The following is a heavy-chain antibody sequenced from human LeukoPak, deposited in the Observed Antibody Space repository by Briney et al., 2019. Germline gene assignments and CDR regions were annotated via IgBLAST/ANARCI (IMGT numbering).Heavy chain of an antibody. J-gene: IGHJ4*02. CDR1: GFTFSSCE. D-gene: IGHD3-22*01. Sequence: GGSLRLSCAVSGFTFSSCEMNWVRQAPGKGLEWISYISGSGSTIYYADSVKGRFTISRDNAKNTLYLQMNSLSAEDTAVCYCARDLLNYYDSSGYPDYWGQGTLVTVSS. V-gene: IGHV3-48*03. CDR2: ISGSGSTI. CDR3: ARDLLNYYDSSGYPDY.